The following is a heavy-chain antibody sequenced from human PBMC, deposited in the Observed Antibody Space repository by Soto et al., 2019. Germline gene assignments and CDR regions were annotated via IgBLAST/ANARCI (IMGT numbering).Heavy chain of an antibody. J-gene: IGHJ4*02. CDR3: ARYFHTYSGPPI. CDR1: GYVITSGYY. D-gene: IGHD5-12*01. V-gene: IGHV4-38-2*01. Sequence: PSETLSLTCVVCGYVITSGYYWGWIRQPPGKGLEWIGTVDHSGSTYYDPSLQGRVTISIDTSKNQFSLKLTSVTAADTALYYCARYFHTYSGPPIWGQRTLVTVSS. CDR2: VDHSGST.